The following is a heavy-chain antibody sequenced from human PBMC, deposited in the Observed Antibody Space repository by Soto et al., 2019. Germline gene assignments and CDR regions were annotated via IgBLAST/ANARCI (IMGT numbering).Heavy chain of an antibody. J-gene: IGHJ4*02. CDR2: INSDGSST. D-gene: IGHD2-15*01. Sequence: GGSLRLSCAASGFTFSSYWMHWVRQAPGKGLVWVSRINSDGSSTSYADSVKGRFTISRDNAKNTLYLQMNSLRAEDTAVYYCVRTSLVVAAATREDYWGQGTLVNVSS. CDR3: VRTSLVVAAATREDY. CDR1: GFTFSSYW. V-gene: IGHV3-74*01.